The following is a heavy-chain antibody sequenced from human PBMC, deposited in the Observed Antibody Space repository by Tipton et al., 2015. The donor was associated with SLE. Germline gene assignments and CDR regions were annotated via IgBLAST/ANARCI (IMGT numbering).Heavy chain of an antibody. Sequence: SLRLSCAASGFTFSSYGMHWVRQAPGKGLEWVAFIRYDGSNKYYADSVKGRFTISRDNSKNTLYLQMNSLRAEDTAVYYCARRWGIVVVVADYFDYWGQGTLVTVSS. D-gene: IGHD2-15*01. CDR2: IRYDGSNK. CDR3: ARRWGIVVVVADYFDY. CDR1: GFTFSSYG. V-gene: IGHV3-30*02. J-gene: IGHJ4*02.